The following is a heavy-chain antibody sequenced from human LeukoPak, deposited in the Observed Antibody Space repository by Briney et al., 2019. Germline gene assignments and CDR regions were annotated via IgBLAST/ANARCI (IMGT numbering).Heavy chain of an antibody. CDR3: AKSYGSDYYYGMDV. Sequence: GGSLSLSCAASGFTFDDYAMHWVREAPGKGLEWVSGISWNSGSIGYADSVKGRFTISRDNAKNSLYLQMNSLRAEDTALYYCAKSYGSDYYYGMDVWGQGTTVTVSS. D-gene: IGHD3-10*01. V-gene: IGHV3-9*01. J-gene: IGHJ6*02. CDR2: ISWNSGSI. CDR1: GFTFDDYA.